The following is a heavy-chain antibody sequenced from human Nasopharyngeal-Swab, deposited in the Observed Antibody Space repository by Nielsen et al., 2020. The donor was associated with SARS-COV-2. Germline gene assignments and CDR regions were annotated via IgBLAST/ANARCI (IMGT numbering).Heavy chain of an antibody. CDR3: ASSQMTTVTTRTRAWGY. CDR2: INHSGST. V-gene: IGHV4-34*01. D-gene: IGHD4-17*01. Sequence: SEILSLTCTVYGGSFSGYYWSWIRQPPGKGLEWIGEINHSGSTNYNPSLKSRVTISVDTSKNQFSLKLSSVTAADTAVDYCASSQMTTVTTRTRAWGYWGQGTLVTVSS. J-gene: IGHJ4*02. CDR1: GGSFSGYY.